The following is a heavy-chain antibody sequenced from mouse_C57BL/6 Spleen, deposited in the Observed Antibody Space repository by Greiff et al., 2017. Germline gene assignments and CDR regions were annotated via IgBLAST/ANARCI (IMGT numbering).Heavy chain of an antibody. Sequence: VKLQESGAELAKPGASVKLSCKASGYTFTSYWMHWVKQRPGQGLEWIGNINPSSGDTKYNQKFKDKATLTADKSSSTAYMQLSSLTYEDSAVYYCAEFITTRRSINGDEAYWGQGPTLTVS. J-gene: IGHJ2*01. CDR3: AEFITTRRSINGDEAY. V-gene: IGHV1-7*01. CDR1: GYTFTSYW. D-gene: IGHD1-1*01. CDR2: INPSSGDT.